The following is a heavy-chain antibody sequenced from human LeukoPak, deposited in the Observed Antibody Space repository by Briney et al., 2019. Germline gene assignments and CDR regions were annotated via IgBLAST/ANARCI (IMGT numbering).Heavy chain of an antibody. CDR1: GGSFSGYY. D-gene: IGHD6-13*01. CDR3: ARGRSWYGGVWFDP. Sequence: SETLSLTCAVYGGSFSGYYWSWIRQPPGKGLEWIGEINHSGSTNYNPSLKSRVNISVDTSKNQFSLKLSSVTAADTAVYYCARGRSWYGGVWFDPWGQGTLVTVSS. V-gene: IGHV4-34*01. CDR2: INHSGST. J-gene: IGHJ5*02.